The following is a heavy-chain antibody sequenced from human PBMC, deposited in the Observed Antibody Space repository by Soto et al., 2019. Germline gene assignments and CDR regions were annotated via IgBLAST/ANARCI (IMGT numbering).Heavy chain of an antibody. D-gene: IGHD3-10*01. J-gene: IGHJ5*02. Sequence: SETLCLTCTVSGGSISSYYWSWIRQPPGKGLEWIGYIYYSGSTNYNPSLKSRVTISVDTSKNQFSLKLSSVTAADTAVYYCARASWVTMVRENWFDPWGQGTLVTVSS. CDR3: ARASWVTMVRENWFDP. CDR2: IYYSGST. CDR1: GGSISSYY. V-gene: IGHV4-59*01.